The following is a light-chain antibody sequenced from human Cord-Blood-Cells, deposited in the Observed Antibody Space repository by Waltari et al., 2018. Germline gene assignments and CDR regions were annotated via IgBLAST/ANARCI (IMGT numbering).Light chain of an antibody. V-gene: IGKV3-15*01. Sequence: EIVMTQSPATLSVSPGERATLSCRASQRVSSNLAWYQQKPGQAPRLLIYGASTRATGIPARFSGSGSVTEFTLTISSLQSEDFAVYYCQQYNNWPPWTVGQGTKVEIE. J-gene: IGKJ1*01. CDR2: GAS. CDR3: QQYNNWPPWT. CDR1: QRVSSN.